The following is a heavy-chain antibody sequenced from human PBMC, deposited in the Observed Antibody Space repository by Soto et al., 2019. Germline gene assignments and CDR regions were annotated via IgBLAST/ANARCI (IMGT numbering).Heavy chain of an antibody. V-gene: IGHV2-5*02. CDR1: GLSLTTSGVG. Sequence: QITLKESGPTLVQPTQTLTLTCTFPGLSLTTSGVGVGWIRQPPGKALEWLALIFWDNDKRYSPSLKSRLTITKDASKKQVVLTMTNMDPVDTATYYCARLYYYDSSGYLRPFDYWGQGTLVTVSS. CDR2: IFWDNDK. D-gene: IGHD3-22*01. J-gene: IGHJ4*02. CDR3: ARLYYYDSSGYLRPFDY.